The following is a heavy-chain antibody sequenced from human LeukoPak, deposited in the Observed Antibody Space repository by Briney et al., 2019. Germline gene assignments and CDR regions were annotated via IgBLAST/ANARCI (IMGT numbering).Heavy chain of an antibody. V-gene: IGHV3-23*01. J-gene: IGHJ4*02. CDR2: MSGSGGRT. CDR3: ARDWYYYDRNGRPGELDH. D-gene: IGHD3-22*01. Sequence: QPGGSLRLSCAASGFTFSSYVMSWVRQAPGKGLEWVSGMSGSGGRTYYAGSVKGRFTISRDNSKNTLYLQMNSLSAEDTALYYCARDWYYYDRNGRPGELDHWGQGTRVTVSS. CDR1: GFTFSSYV.